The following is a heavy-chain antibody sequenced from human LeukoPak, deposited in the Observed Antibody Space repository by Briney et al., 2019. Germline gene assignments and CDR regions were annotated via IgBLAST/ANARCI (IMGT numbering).Heavy chain of an antibody. J-gene: IGHJ4*02. V-gene: IGHV1-46*01. CDR1: GYTFTSYY. CDR3: ARDILRDPSGDY. Sequence: SSVKVSCKASGYTFTSYYMHWVRQAPGQGLEWMGIINPSGGSTSYAQKFQGRVTMTRDTSTSTVYMELSSLRSEDTAVYYCARDILRDPSGDYWGQGTLVTVSS. D-gene: IGHD3-9*01. CDR2: INPSGGST.